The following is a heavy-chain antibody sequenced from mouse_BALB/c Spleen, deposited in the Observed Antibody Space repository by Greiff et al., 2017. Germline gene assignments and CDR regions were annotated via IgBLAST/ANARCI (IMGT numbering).Heavy chain of an antibody. V-gene: IGHV5-12-1*01. CDR2: ISSGGGST. Sequence: EVMLVESGGGLVKPGGSLKLSCAASGFAFSSYDMSWVRQTPEKRLEWVAYISSGGGSTYYPDTVKGRFTISRDNAKNTLYLQMSSLKSEDTAMYYCARHRGHGAMDYWGQGTSVTVSS. D-gene: IGHD3-1*01. J-gene: IGHJ4*01. CDR1: GFAFSSYD. CDR3: ARHRGHGAMDY.